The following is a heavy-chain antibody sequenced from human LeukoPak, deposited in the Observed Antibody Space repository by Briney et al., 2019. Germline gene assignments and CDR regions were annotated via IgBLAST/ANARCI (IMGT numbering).Heavy chain of an antibody. Sequence: GASVKVSCKASGYTFTSYYMHWVRQAPGQGLEWMGIINPSGGSTSYAQKFQGRVTMTRDTSTSTVYMELSSLRSEDTAVYYCATMGPGYSSSWYGKYFQHWGQGTLVTVSS. D-gene: IGHD6-13*01. CDR3: ATMGPGYSSSWYGKYFQH. J-gene: IGHJ1*01. V-gene: IGHV1-46*01. CDR1: GYTFTSYY. CDR2: INPSGGST.